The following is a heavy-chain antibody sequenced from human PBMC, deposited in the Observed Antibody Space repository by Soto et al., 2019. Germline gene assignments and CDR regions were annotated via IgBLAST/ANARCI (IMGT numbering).Heavy chain of an antibody. CDR3: ARTTTLERPFDY. J-gene: IGHJ4*02. Sequence: SETLSLTCTVSGGSISSYYWSWIRQPPGKGLEWIGYIYYSGSTNYNPSLKSRVTISVDKSKNQFSLKLSSVTAADTAVYYCARTTTLERPFDYWGQGTLVTVSS. V-gene: IGHV4-59*12. D-gene: IGHD1-1*01. CDR1: GGSISSYY. CDR2: IYYSGST.